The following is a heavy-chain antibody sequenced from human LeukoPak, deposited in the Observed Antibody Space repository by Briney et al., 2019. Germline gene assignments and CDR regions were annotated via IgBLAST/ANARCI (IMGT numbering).Heavy chain of an antibody. CDR1: GGSISSSSYY. J-gene: IGHJ6*03. D-gene: IGHD6-13*01. CDR2: IYYSGST. Sequence: SETLSLTCTVSGGSISSSSYYWGWIRQPPGKGREWIGSIYYSGSTYYNPSLKSRVTISVDTSKNQFSLKLSSVTAADTAVYYCARHVYSSSWIYYYYYMDVWGKGTTVTVSS. V-gene: IGHV4-39*01. CDR3: ARHVYSSSWIYYYYYMDV.